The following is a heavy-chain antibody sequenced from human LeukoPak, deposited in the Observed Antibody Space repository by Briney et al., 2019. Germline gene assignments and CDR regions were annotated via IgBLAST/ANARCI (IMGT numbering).Heavy chain of an antibody. D-gene: IGHD5-18*01. CDR3: ARDSRATIQLWFYDY. CDR2: ISAYNGNT. Sequence: ASVKVSCKASGYTFTNYGISWVRQAPGQGLEWMEWISAYNGNTNYAQKLQGRVTMTTDTSTSTAYMELRSLRSDDTAVYYCARDSRATIQLWFYDYWGQGTLVTVSS. CDR1: GYTFTNYG. J-gene: IGHJ4*02. V-gene: IGHV1-18*01.